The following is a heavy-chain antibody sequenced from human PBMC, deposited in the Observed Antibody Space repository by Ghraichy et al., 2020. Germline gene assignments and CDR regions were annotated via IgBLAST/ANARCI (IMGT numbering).Heavy chain of an antibody. CDR1: GGSFSGYY. V-gene: IGHV4-34*01. CDR2: INHSGST. Sequence: SETLSLTCAVYGGSFSGYYWSWIRQPPGKGLEWIGEINHSGSTNYNPSLKSRVTISVDTSKNQFSLKLSSVTAADTAVYYCARRAVGAKYYFDYWGQGTLVTVSS. J-gene: IGHJ4*02. CDR3: ARRAVGAKYYFDY. D-gene: IGHD1-26*01.